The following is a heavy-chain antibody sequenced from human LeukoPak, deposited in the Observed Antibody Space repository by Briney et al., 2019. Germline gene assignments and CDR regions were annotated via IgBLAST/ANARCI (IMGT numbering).Heavy chain of an antibody. Sequence: SETLSLTCAVYGGSFSGYYWSWIRQPPGKGLEWIGEINHSGSTNYNPSLKSRVTISVDTSKNQFSLKLSSVTAADTAVYYCARGPVAAARPYYYYYYGMDVWGQGTTVTVSS. CDR2: INHSGST. J-gene: IGHJ6*02. V-gene: IGHV4-34*01. CDR3: ARGPVAAARPYYYYYYGMDV. CDR1: GGSFSGYY. D-gene: IGHD6-13*01.